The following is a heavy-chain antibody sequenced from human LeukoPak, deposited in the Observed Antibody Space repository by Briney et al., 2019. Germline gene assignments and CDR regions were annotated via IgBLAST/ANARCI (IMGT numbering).Heavy chain of an antibody. CDR2: ISAYNGNT. CDR3: ARSREWFGELLYPFDY. J-gene: IGHJ4*02. V-gene: IGHV1-18*01. CDR1: GYTFTSYG. Sequence: ASVKVSCKASGYTFTSYGISWVRQAPGQGREWMGWISAYNGNTNYAQKLQGRVTMTTDTSTSTAYMELRSLRSDDTAVYYCARSREWFGELLYPFDYWGQGTLVTVSS. D-gene: IGHD3-10*01.